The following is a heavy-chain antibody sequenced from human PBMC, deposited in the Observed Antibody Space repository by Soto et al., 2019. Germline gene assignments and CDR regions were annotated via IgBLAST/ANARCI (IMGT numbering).Heavy chain of an antibody. J-gene: IGHJ6*02. CDR1: GGRFSRSW. CDR3: ARRPIVVVPAAIPGDYYYYGMDV. Sequence: GASLKISGKGCGGRFSRSWISWVRQKPGKGVGGRGRIDPSDSYTNYSPSFQGHVTISADKSISTAYLQWSSLKASDTAMYYCARRPIVVVPAAIPGDYYYYGMDVWGQGTTVTV. V-gene: IGHV5-10-1*01. D-gene: IGHD2-2*02. CDR2: IDPSDSYT.